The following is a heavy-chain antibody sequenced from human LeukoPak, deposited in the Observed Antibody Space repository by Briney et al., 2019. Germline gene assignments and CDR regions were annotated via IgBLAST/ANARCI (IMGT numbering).Heavy chain of an antibody. CDR2: ISSSVTPI. CDR3: AREKTACGGDCYDS. CDR1: GFTVSSYA. Sequence: GGSLRLSCAASGFTVSSYAMNWVRQAPGKGLEWVSYISSSVTPIHYADSVKGRFTISRANAKNSLFLQMNSLRAEDTAVYYCAREKTACGGDCYDSWGQGTLVTVSS. V-gene: IGHV3-48*03. J-gene: IGHJ4*02. D-gene: IGHD2-21*01.